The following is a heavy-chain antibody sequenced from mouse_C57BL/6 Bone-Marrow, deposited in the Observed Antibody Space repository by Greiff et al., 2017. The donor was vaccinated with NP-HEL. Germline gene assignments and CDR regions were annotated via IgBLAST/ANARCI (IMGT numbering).Heavy chain of an antibody. CDR1: GYTFTDYY. V-gene: IGHV1-26*01. CDR3: ARAYGRDFDV. D-gene: IGHD1-1*01. J-gene: IGHJ1*03. Sequence: EVQLQQSGPELVKPGASVKISCKASGYTFTDYYMNWVKQSHGKSLEWIGDINPNNGGTSYNQKFKGKATLTVDKSSSTAYMELRSLTSEDSAVYYCARAYGRDFDVWGTGTTVTVSS. CDR2: INPNNGGT.